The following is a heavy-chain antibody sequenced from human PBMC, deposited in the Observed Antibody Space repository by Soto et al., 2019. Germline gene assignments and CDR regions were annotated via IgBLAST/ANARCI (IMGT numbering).Heavy chain of an antibody. CDR3: ARAGAITMIVVVIDHEV. CDR1: GFTLSDYY. V-gene: IGHV3-11*04. Sequence: PGGSLRLSCAASGFTLSDYYMNWVRQAPGKGLEWVSSIRSSSTIYYADSVKGRFTISRDNAKNSLYLQMNSLRAEDTAVYYCARAGAITMIVVVIDHEVWGQGTLVTVSS. J-gene: IGHJ4*02. D-gene: IGHD3-22*01. CDR2: IRSSSTI.